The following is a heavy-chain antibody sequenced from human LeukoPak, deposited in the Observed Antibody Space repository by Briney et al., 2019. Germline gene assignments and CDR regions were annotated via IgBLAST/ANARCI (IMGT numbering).Heavy chain of an antibody. D-gene: IGHD4-23*01. CDR1: GGSISTSNYY. Sequence: SETLSLICTVSGGSISTSNYYWGWIRQPPVMDLQWLGNIFYSGSTYYNPSLKSRVTISVDTSKNQFSLKLSSVTAADTAVYYCARRGDDYGGKNWFDHWGQGTLVTVSS. CDR2: IFYSGST. CDR3: ARRGDDYGGKNWFDH. V-gene: IGHV4-39*01. J-gene: IGHJ5*02.